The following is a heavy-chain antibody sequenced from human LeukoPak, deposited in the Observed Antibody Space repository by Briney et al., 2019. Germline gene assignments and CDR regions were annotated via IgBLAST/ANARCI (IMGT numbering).Heavy chain of an antibody. CDR3: AKGVYSGWYYFDY. D-gene: IGHD5-12*01. J-gene: IGHJ4*02. CDR1: GFPFSIYA. V-gene: IGHV3-23*01. Sequence: GGSPRLSCAASGFPFSIYAMSWVRQAPGKGLEWVSAISGSGGSTYYADSVKGRFTISRDNSKNTLYLQMNSLRAEDTAVYYCAKGVYSGWYYFDYWGQGTLVTVSS. CDR2: ISGSGGST.